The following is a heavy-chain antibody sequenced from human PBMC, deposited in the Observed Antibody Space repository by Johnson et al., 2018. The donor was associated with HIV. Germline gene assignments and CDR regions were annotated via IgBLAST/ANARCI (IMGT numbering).Heavy chain of an antibody. CDR1: GFTFSSYW. V-gene: IGHV3-7*03. J-gene: IGHJ3*02. D-gene: IGHD3-9*01. Sequence: MQLVESGGGLVQPGGSLRLSCAASGFTFSSYWMSWVRQAPGKGLEWVANIKQDGSEKYYVDSVKGRFTISRDNAKNSLYLQMNSLRAEDTAFYYCAKHRGFDWFFDAFDIWGQGTMVAVSS. CDR3: AKHRGFDWFFDAFDI. CDR2: IKQDGSEK.